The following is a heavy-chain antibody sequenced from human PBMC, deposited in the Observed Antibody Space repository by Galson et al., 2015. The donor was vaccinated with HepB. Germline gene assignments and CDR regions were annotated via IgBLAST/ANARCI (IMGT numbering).Heavy chain of an antibody. CDR2: IDWDDDK. CDR3: ARMTTVTTTRYLDY. Sequence: PALVKPTQTLTLTCTFSGFSRSTSGMCVSWIRQPPGKALEWLALIDWDDDKYYSTSLKTRLTISKDTSKNQVVLTMTNMDPVDTATYYCARMTTVTTTRYLDYWGQGTLVTVSS. J-gene: IGHJ4*02. D-gene: IGHD4-17*01. V-gene: IGHV2-70*01. CDR1: GFSRSTSGMC.